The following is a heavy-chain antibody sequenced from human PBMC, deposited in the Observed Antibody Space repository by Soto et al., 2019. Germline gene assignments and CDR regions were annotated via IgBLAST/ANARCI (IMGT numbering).Heavy chain of an antibody. D-gene: IGHD3-16*01. CDR2: ISWNSGTI. CDR1: GFTFDDYA. CDR3: AKDRTGSAYYFDY. Sequence: EVQLVESGGGLVQPGRSLRLSCAASGFTFDDYAMHWVRQAPGKGLEWVSGISWNSGTIGYADSVKGRFTISRDNAKNSLYLQMNSLRAEDTALYYCAKDRTGSAYYFDYWGQGTLVTVSS. J-gene: IGHJ4*02. V-gene: IGHV3-9*01.